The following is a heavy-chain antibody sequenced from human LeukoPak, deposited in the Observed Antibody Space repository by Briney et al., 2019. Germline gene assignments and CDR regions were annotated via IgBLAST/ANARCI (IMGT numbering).Heavy chain of an antibody. CDR1: GYTFIGYY. Sequence: ASVRVSCKASGYTFIGYYMHWVRQAPAQALDGMGWSNPNDGAINYTQKFQGRVTLTRDTSRNTAYMEINRLTSDDTAVYYCVKPSRGPYYWFDLWGQGTLVTVS. D-gene: IGHD1-1*01. CDR3: VKPSRGPYYWFDL. V-gene: IGHV1-2*02. J-gene: IGHJ5*02. CDR2: SNPNDGAI.